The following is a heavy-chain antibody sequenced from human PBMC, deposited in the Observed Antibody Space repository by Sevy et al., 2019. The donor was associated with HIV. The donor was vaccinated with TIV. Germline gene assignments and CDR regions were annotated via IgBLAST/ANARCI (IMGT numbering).Heavy chain of an antibody. CDR2: ISDSGGTR. CDR3: TRQYSLPYGSSTNCPSAAFDI. CDR1: GFTFSNYE. Sequence: GGSLRLSCSASGFTFSNYEMMWVRQAPGKGLEWISYISDSGGTRYHADSVKGRFTISRDNAKNALYLQMSSLRAEDTAHYYCTRQYSLPYGSSTNCPSAAFDIWGQGTMLTVSS. D-gene: IGHD2-2*01. V-gene: IGHV3-48*03. J-gene: IGHJ3*02.